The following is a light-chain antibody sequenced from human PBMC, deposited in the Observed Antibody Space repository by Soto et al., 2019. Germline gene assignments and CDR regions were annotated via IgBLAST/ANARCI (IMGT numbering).Light chain of an antibody. Sequence: QSVLTQPPSASGSPGQSLTISCSGTSSDVGAHNYVSWYQQNPGKAPKLMLYDVNKRPSGVPDRFSGSKSGNTASLTVSGLQAEDEADYDCSSYAGGNNWVFGGGTQLTVL. J-gene: IGLJ3*02. CDR1: SSDVGAHNY. V-gene: IGLV2-8*01. CDR3: SSYAGGNNWV. CDR2: DVN.